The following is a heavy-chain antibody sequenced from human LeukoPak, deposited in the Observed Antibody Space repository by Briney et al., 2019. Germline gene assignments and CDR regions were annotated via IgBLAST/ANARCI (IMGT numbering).Heavy chain of an antibody. CDR1: GFTFSSYS. V-gene: IGHV3-21*01. D-gene: IGHD6-19*01. Sequence: GGSLRLSCAAFGFTFSSYSMNWVRQAPGKGLEWVSSISSSSSYIYYADSVKGRFTISRDNAKNSLYLQMNSLRAEDTAVYYCARDSGWGSFDYWGQGTLVTVSS. CDR3: ARDSGWGSFDY. J-gene: IGHJ4*02. CDR2: ISSSSSYI.